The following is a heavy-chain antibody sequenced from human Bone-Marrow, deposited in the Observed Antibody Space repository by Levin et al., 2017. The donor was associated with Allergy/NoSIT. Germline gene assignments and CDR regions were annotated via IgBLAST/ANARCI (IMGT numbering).Heavy chain of an antibody. D-gene: IGHD1-1*01. CDR3: AKVATGTTEGGHWFDP. Sequence: GESLKISCAASGFTFSSYGMHWVRQAPGKGLEWVAVISYDGSNKYYADSVKGRFTISRDNSKNTLYLQMNSLRAEDTAVYYCAKVATGTTEGGHWFDPWGQGTLVTVSS. CDR2: ISYDGSNK. V-gene: IGHV3-30*18. J-gene: IGHJ5*02. CDR1: GFTFSSYG.